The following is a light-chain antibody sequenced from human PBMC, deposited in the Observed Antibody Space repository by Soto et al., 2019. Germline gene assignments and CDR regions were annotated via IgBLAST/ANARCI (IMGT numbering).Light chain of an antibody. CDR3: QQRSDSIT. V-gene: IGKV3-11*01. J-gene: IGKJ5*01. CDR2: DAS. CDR1: HSVTTH. Sequence: EIVLTQSPYTLSFSPLERATLSCWASHSVTTHLAWFQQRPGQTPRLLIYDASTRAPGIPARFSGRGSGADFTLTISSLEPEDFAVYYCQQRSDSITFGQGTRLEIK.